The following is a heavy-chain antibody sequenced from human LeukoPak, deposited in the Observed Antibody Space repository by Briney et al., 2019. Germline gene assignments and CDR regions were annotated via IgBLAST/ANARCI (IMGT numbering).Heavy chain of an antibody. Sequence: SETLSLTCTVSGGSISSSSYYWGWIRQPPGKGLEWIGSIYYSGSTYYNPSLKSRVTISVDTSKNQFSLKLSSVTAADTAVYYCARHVPPGSLLGWFDPWGQGTLVTVSS. CDR2: IYYSGST. V-gene: IGHV4-39*01. D-gene: IGHD1-1*01. CDR1: GGSISSSSYY. CDR3: ARHVPPGSLLGWFDP. J-gene: IGHJ5*02.